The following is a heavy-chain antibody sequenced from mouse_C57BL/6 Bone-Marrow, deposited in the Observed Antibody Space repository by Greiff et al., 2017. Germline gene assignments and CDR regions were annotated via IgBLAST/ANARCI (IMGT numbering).Heavy chain of an antibody. CDR3: ARGWLLPYWYFDV. D-gene: IGHD2-3*01. V-gene: IGHV1-22*01. CDR2: INPNNGDT. CDR1: GYTFTDYN. J-gene: IGHJ1*03. Sequence: VQLQQSGPELVKPGASVKMSCKASGYTFTDYNMHWVKQSHGKSLEWIGYINPNNGDTSYNQKFKGKATLTVNKSSITAYMELRSLTSEDSAVYYCARGWLLPYWYFDVWGTGTTVTVSA.